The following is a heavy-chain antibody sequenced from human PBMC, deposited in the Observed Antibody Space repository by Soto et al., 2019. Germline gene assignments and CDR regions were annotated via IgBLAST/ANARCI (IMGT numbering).Heavy chain of an antibody. Sequence: DVQLVETGGELIQPGGPLRLSCAASGFTVSSKYMSWVRQAPGKGLEWVSVIWSAGLIYYADSVRGRFTISRDISKNILYLEMTSLRADDTAVYYCAREAPMDVWGRGTTVTVSS. CDR1: GFTVSSKY. CDR3: AREAPMDV. V-gene: IGHV3-53*02. J-gene: IGHJ6*02. CDR2: IWSAGLI.